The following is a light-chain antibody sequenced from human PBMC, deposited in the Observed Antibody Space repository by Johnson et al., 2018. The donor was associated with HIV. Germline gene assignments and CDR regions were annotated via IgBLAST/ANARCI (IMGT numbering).Light chain of an antibody. J-gene: IGLJ1*01. CDR2: ENN. CDR3: GTWVSSLSGGGYV. V-gene: IGLV1-51*02. CDR1: SSNIGNNY. Sequence: QSILTQPPSVSAAPGQKVTISCSGSSSNIGNNYVSWYQQLPGTAPKLLIYENNKRPSGIPDRFSASKSGTSATLGITGLQTGAEADYYCGTWVSSLSGGGYVFGTGTKVTVL.